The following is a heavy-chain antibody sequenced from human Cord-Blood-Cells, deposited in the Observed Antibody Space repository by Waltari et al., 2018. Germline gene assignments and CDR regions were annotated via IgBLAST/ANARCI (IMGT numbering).Heavy chain of an antibody. CDR3: ARAKVGWYWYFDL. V-gene: IGHV1-2*02. D-gene: IGHD2-2*03. Sequence: QVQLVQSGAEVKKPGASVKVSCKASGYTFTGYYMHWVRQVPGQGLEWIGWIKPNSGGTKYGQKFQGRVTMTRDTSISTAYMELSRLRSDDTAVYYCARAKVGWYWYFDLWGRGTLVTVSS. CDR2: IKPNSGGT. CDR1: GYTFTGYY. J-gene: IGHJ2*01.